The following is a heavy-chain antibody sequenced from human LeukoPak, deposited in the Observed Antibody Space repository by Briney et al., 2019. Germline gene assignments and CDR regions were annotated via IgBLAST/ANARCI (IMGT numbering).Heavy chain of an antibody. J-gene: IGHJ4*02. CDR2: MNPNSDNT. D-gene: IGHD3-3*01. CDR3: ARAGSTPSYDFWSGYYLEYYFDY. V-gene: IGHV1-8*01. Sequence: EASVKVSCKASGYTFTSYDINWVRQATGQGLEWMGWMNPNSDNTGYAQKFQGRVTMTRNTSISTAYMELSSLRSEDTAVYYCARAGSTPSYDFWSGYYLEYYFDYWGQGTLVTVSS. CDR1: GYTFTSYD.